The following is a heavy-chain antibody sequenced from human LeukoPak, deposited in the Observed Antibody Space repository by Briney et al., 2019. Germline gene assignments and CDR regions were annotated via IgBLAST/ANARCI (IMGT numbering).Heavy chain of an antibody. D-gene: IGHD5-24*01. CDR1: GYSFTNYW. CDR2: IYPGDSDT. CDR3: ARAVEMATKRGYFDQ. V-gene: IGHV5-51*01. J-gene: IGHJ4*02. Sequence: GESLKISCKGSGYSFTNYWIGWVRQMPGKGLEWVGIIYPGDSDTGYSPSFQGQVTMSADKSISTAYLQSSSLEASDTAMYYCARAVEMATKRGYFDQWGQGTLVTVSS.